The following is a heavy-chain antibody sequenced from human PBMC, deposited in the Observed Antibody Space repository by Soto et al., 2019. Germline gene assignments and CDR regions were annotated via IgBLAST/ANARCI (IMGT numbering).Heavy chain of an antibody. D-gene: IGHD2-2*01. V-gene: IGHV4-31*03. J-gene: IGHJ5*02. CDR3: ARRRGSYCSSTSCDYPNWFDP. CDR2: IYYSGST. Sequence: SETLSLTCTVSGGSISSGGYYWSWIRQHPGKGLGWIGYIYYSGSTYYNPSLKSRVTISVDTSKNQFSLKLSSVTAADTAVYYCARRRGSYCSSTSCDYPNWFDPWGQGTLVTVSS. CDR1: GGSISSGGYY.